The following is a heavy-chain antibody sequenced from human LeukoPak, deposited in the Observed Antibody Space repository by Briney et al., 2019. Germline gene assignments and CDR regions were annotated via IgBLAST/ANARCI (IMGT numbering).Heavy chain of an antibody. Sequence: PSETLSLTCTVSGGSISSYYWSWIRQPPGKGLEWIGYIYYSGSTNYNPSLKSRVTISVDTSKNQFSLKLSSVTAADTAVYYCARHQGSGSLYYFDYWGQGTLVTVSS. D-gene: IGHD1-26*01. V-gene: IGHV4-59*01. CDR3: ARHQGSGSLYYFDY. CDR1: GGSISSYY. J-gene: IGHJ4*02. CDR2: IYYSGST.